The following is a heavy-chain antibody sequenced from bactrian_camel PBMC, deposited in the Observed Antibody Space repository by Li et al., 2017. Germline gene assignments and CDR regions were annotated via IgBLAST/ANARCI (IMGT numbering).Heavy chain of an antibody. CDR2: INSGGGLT. V-gene: IGHV3S35*01. CDR3: VRNLLGLADVSV. D-gene: IGHD2*01. CDR1: GQKYRSYP. J-gene: IGHJ4*01. Sequence: VQLVESGGGSVEAGESLTFPCVVFGQKYRSYPMSWVRQAPGKGLEWVSRINSGGGLTYYADSVKGRFTISRDNAKNTVYLQMNSLKPEDTAVYYCVRNLLGLADVSVWGQGTQVTVS.